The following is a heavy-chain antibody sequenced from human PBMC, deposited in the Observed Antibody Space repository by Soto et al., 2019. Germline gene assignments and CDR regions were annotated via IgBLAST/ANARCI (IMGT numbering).Heavy chain of an antibody. D-gene: IGHD1-1*01. Sequence: TGESLKISCKRSGYSFTSYWICWVRPMPGKGLEXMGLIXXRXSXTXYXXXXQGQVIISADKSISTAYLQWSNLRASDTATYYCVRPPDYWTPFDYWGQGTMVTVSS. CDR1: GYSFTSYW. CDR2: IXXRXSXT. V-gene: IGHV5-51*01. CDR3: VRPPDYWTPFDY. J-gene: IGHJ4*02.